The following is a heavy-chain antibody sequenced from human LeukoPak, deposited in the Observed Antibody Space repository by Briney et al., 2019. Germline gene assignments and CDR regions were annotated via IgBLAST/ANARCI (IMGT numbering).Heavy chain of an antibody. D-gene: IGHD4/OR15-4a*01. CDR2: VTSSSTI. Sequence: PGGSLRLSCAASEFTFRSYSMSWVRQAPGKGLEWISYVTSSSTINYADSVKGRFTISRDNARNSLYLQMNSLRVEDTAVYYCARGVGVLSPSIDYWGQGTLVTVSS. V-gene: IGHV3-48*01. CDR3: ARGVGVLSPSIDY. J-gene: IGHJ4*02. CDR1: EFTFRSYS.